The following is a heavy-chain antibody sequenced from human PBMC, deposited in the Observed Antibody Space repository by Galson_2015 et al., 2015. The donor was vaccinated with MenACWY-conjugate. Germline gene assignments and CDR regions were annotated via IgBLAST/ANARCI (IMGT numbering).Heavy chain of an antibody. D-gene: IGHD3-3*01. J-gene: IGHJ4*02. V-gene: IGHV4-4*02. Sequence: PPGKGLEWIGEIYHSGSTNYNPSLKSRVSISVDKSKNQFSLKLSSVTAADTAVYYCARRGPGSDFWSGYYSFDYWGQGTLVTVSS. CDR2: IYHSGST. CDR3: ARRGPGSDFWSGYYSFDY.